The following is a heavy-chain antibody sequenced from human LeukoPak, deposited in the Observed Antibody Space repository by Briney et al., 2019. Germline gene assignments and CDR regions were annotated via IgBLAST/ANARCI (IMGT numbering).Heavy chain of an antibody. V-gene: IGHV4-34*01. CDR3: ARGRGLLGWFGEFNYFDY. J-gene: IGHJ4*02. Sequence: PSETLSLTCAVYGGSFSGYYWSWIRQPPGKGLEWIGEINHSGSTNYNPSLKSRVTISVDTSKNQFPLKLSSVTAADTAVYYCARGRGLLGWFGEFNYFDYWGQGTLVTVSS. CDR1: GGSFSGYY. D-gene: IGHD3-10*01. CDR2: INHSGST.